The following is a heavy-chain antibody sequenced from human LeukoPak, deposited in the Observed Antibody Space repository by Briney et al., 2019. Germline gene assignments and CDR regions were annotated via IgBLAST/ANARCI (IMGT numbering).Heavy chain of an antibody. J-gene: IGHJ6*03. CDR3: ARLYTYYYDSSGYYYYYYMDV. V-gene: IGHV3-30*04. Sequence: GRSLRLSCAASGFTFSSYAMHWVRQAPGKGLEWVAVISYDGSNKYYADSVKGRFTISRDNAKNSLYLQMNSLRAEDTAVYYCARLYTYYYDSSGYYYYYYMDVWGKGTTVTISS. CDR2: ISYDGSNK. CDR1: GFTFSSYA. D-gene: IGHD3-22*01.